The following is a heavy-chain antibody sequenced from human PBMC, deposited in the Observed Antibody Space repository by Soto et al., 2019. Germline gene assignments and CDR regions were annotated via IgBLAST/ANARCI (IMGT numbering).Heavy chain of an antibody. CDR3: ARHLAVATDRSIDY. CDR1: GDSISSSTSY. Sequence: QLQLQESGPGLVKPAETLSLTCTVSGDSISSSTSYWSWIRQPPGKGLEWIGNIYYSGRTYYNPSLKSRVTXXVXTXXNQFSLNLSSVTAADTAVYFCARHLAVATDRSIDYWGQGTLVTVSS. J-gene: IGHJ4*02. V-gene: IGHV4-39*01. D-gene: IGHD5-12*01. CDR2: IYYSGRT.